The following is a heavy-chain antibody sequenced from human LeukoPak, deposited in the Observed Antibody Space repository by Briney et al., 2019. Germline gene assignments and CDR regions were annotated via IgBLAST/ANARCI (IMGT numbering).Heavy chain of an antibody. J-gene: IGHJ4*02. V-gene: IGHV3-21*01. D-gene: IGHD3-10*01. CDR3: ARDKRYGSGSLDY. CDR1: GFTFSSYS. CDR2: ISSSSSYI. Sequence: PGGSLRLSCAASGFTFSSYSMNWARQAPGKGLEWVSSISSSSSYIYYADSVKGRFTISRDNAKNSLYLQMNSLRAEDTAVYYCARDKRYGSGSLDYWGQGTLVTVSS.